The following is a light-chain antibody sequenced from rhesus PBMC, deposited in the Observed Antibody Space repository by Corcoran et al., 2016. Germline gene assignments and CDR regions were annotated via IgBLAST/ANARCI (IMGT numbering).Light chain of an antibody. J-gene: IGKJ1*01. CDR2: RTS. CDR1: QGISNW. Sequence: DIQMTQSPSSLSASVGDRVTITCRASQGISNWLAWYQQKPGKAPKLLINRTSNLETGVPSRFSGSGSGTDVTLTSSSLQPEDIETYYFQQHDSSPWTFGQGTKVEIK. V-gene: IGKV1-69*01. CDR3: QQHDSSPWT.